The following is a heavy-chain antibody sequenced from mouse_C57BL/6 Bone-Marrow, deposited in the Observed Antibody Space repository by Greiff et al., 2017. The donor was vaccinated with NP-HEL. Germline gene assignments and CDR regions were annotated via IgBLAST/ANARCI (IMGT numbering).Heavy chain of an antibody. CDR2: ISSGGSYT. CDR3: ARYDDWYFDV. J-gene: IGHJ1*03. D-gene: IGHD2-12*01. CDR1: GFTFSSYG. V-gene: IGHV5-6*02. Sequence: DVKLVESGGDLVKPGGSLKLSCAASGFTFSSYGMSWVRQTPDKRLEWVATISSGGSYTYYPDSVKGRFTISRDNAKNTLYLQMSSLKSEDTAMYYCARYDDWYFDVWGTGTTVTVSS.